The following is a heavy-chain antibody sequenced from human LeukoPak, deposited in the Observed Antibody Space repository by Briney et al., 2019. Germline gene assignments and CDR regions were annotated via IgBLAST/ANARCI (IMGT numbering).Heavy chain of an antibody. V-gene: IGHV3-48*03. CDR2: ISSSGSTI. Sequence: PGGSLRLSCAASGFTFSSYEMNWVRQAPGKGLEWVSYISSSGSTIYYADSVKGRFTISRDNAKNSLYLQMNSLRAEDTAVYYCARGTQPYCSGGSCYSDYWGQGTLVTVSS. J-gene: IGHJ4*02. CDR3: ARGTQPYCSGGSCYSDY. D-gene: IGHD2-15*01. CDR1: GFTFSSYE.